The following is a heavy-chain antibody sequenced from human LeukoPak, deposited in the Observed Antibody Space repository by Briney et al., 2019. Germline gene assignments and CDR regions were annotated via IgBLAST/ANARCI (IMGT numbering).Heavy chain of an antibody. CDR3: ARHLQQRFDY. CDR1: GGSIYNSSNY. CDR2: IYYTGST. Sequence: ASETLSLTCAVSGGSIYNSSNYWGWIRQPPGKGLEWIGSIYYTGSTYYNPSLKGRVTISVDTSKNQFSLKLSSVTASDTAVYFCARHLQQRFDYWGQGTLVTVSS. J-gene: IGHJ4*02. V-gene: IGHV4-39*01. D-gene: IGHD6-13*01.